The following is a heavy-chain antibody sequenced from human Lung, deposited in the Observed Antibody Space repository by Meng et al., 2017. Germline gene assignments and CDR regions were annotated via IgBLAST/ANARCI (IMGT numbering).Heavy chain of an antibody. CDR3: ARDEDISAAGKLFGDY. J-gene: IGHJ4*02. Sequence: QVQLVQSGAEVKKPGASVKVSCKPSGYTFPDYDIPWVRLAPGQGLEWMGHIDPKSGDTRYAQKFQGRVTMTGDTSIGTAYMELTGLRSDDTALYYCARDEDISAAGKLFGDYWGQGTLVTVSS. D-gene: IGHD6-13*01. CDR2: IDPKSGDT. V-gene: IGHV1-2*06. CDR1: GYTFPDYD.